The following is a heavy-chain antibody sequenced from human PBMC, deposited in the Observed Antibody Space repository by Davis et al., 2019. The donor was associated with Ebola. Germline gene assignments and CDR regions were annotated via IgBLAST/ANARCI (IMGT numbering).Heavy chain of an antibody. CDR2: ISQSGST. D-gene: IGHD6-6*01. J-gene: IGHJ5*02. Sequence: MPSETLSLTCAVSGDSISSSNWWSWVRQPPGKGLEWIGEISQSGSTNYNPSLKSRVTISVDKSKNQFSLKLSSVTAADTAVYYCARRRGIAARPLGFDPWGQGTLVTVSS. V-gene: IGHV4-4*02. CDR1: GDSISSSNW. CDR3: ARRRGIAARPLGFDP.